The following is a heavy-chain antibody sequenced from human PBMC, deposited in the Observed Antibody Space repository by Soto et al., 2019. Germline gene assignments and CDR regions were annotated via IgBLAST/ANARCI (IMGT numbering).Heavy chain of an antibody. D-gene: IGHD3-10*01. CDR2: VHHSGNS. CDR1: GDSIRSDKW. Sequence: PSETLSLTCAVSGDSIRSDKWWSWVRQPPGKGLEWIGEVHHSGNSNYNPSLKSRVIISVDKPKNQFSLKLSSVTAADTAVYYWARVWGGALDIWGQGTMVTVSS. CDR3: ARVWGGALDI. J-gene: IGHJ3*02. V-gene: IGHV4-4*02.